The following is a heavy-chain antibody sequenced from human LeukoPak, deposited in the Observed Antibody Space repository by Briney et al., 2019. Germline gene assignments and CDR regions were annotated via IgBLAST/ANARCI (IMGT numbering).Heavy chain of an antibody. CDR1: GDSVSSNTAA. D-gene: IGHD2-15*01. Sequence: SQTLSLTCAISGDSVSSNTAAWNWFRQSPSRGLEWLGRTYYRSTWSNHYAVSVQSRITITPDTSKNQFSLHLNSVTPEDTAVYYCARDWSGGSCFDCWGQGTLVTVSS. V-gene: IGHV6-1*01. J-gene: IGHJ4*02. CDR2: TYYRSTWSN. CDR3: ARDWSGGSCFDC.